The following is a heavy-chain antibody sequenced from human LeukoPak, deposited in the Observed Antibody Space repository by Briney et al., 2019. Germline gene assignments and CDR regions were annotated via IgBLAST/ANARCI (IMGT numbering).Heavy chain of an antibody. CDR1: GGSISSGSYY. Sequence: SQTLSLTCTVSGGSISSGSYYWSWIRQPAGKGLEWIGRIYTSGSTNYNPSLKSRVTISVDTSKNQFSLKLTSVSAADTAIYYCARDLGSWPHVTLDIWGHGTLVTASS. CDR3: ARDLGSWPHVTLDI. V-gene: IGHV4-61*02. J-gene: IGHJ3*02. D-gene: IGHD3-16*01. CDR2: IYTSGST.